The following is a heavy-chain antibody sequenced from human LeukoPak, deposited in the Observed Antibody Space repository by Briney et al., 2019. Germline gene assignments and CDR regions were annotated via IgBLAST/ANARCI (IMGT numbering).Heavy chain of an antibody. Sequence: GGSLRLSCAASGFTFSSCAMHWVRQAPGKGLERVAVISYDGSNKYYADSVKGRFTISRDNSKNTLYLQMNSLRAEDTAVYYCARDKIGTMIVVVMYYFDYWGQGTLVTVSS. J-gene: IGHJ4*02. V-gene: IGHV3-30-3*01. CDR1: GFTFSSCA. CDR2: ISYDGSNK. CDR3: ARDKIGTMIVVVMYYFDY. D-gene: IGHD3-22*01.